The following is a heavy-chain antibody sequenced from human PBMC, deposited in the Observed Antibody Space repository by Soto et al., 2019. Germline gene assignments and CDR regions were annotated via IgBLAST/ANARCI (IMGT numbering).Heavy chain of an antibody. CDR3: ARGFSVVPAALRGDV. Sequence: QVQLQQWGAGLLKPSETLSLTCAVYGGSFSGYYWSWIRQPPGKGLEWIGEINHSGSTNYNPSLKSRVTKSVDTSKNQFSLKPSSVTAAYTAVYYCARGFSVVPAALRGDVWGKGTTVTVSS. CDR2: INHSGST. D-gene: IGHD2-2*01. CDR1: GGSFSGYY. V-gene: IGHV4-34*01. J-gene: IGHJ6*04.